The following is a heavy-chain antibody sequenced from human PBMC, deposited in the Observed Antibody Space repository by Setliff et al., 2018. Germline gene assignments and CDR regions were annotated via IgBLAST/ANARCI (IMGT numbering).Heavy chain of an antibody. Sequence: SETLSLTCAVSGGSISNTFYYWTWIRQPAGKGLEWIGQIYSGGTTDSKPSLKSRVNISVDTSKNHVSLKMTSVTAADTAVYYCACLQGGGQDFWGQGTLVTVSS. D-gene: IGHD3-16*01. CDR1: GGSISNTFYY. V-gene: IGHV4-61*10. J-gene: IGHJ4*02. CDR3: ACLQGGGQDF. CDR2: IYSGGTT.